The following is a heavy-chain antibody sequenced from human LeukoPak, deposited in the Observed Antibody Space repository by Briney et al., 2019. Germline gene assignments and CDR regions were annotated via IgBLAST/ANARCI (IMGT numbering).Heavy chain of an antibody. D-gene: IGHD3-10*01. CDR3: AKDQAGDEAIDY. V-gene: IGHV3-23*01. CDR1: GVTFSSYA. J-gene: IGHJ4*02. CDR2: ISGSGGST. Sequence: GGSLRLSCAASGVTFSSYAISSGRQTPRKRLGWGSAISGSGGSTYYADSVKGRFTISRDNSKNTLYLQMNSLRAEATAVYYCAKDQAGDEAIDYWGQGTLVTVSS.